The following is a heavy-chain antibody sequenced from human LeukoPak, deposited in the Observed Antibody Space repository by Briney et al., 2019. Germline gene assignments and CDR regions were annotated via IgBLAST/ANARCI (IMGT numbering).Heavy chain of an antibody. Sequence: ASVKVSCKASGGTFSSYAISWVRQAPGQGLEWMGGIIPIFGTANYAQKFQGRVTITTDESTSTAYMELSSLRSEDTAVYYCAGGRDCSSTSCFMTGVDAFDIWGQGTMVTVSS. D-gene: IGHD2-2*01. CDR1: GGTFSSYA. CDR3: AGGRDCSSTSCFMTGVDAFDI. V-gene: IGHV1-69*05. J-gene: IGHJ3*02. CDR2: IIPIFGTA.